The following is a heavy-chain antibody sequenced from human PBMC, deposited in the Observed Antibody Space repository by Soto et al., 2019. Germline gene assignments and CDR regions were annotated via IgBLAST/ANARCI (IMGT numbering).Heavy chain of an antibody. J-gene: IGHJ6*02. D-gene: IGHD6-13*01. CDR1: GYSFTSYW. V-gene: IGHV5-51*01. CDR3: ARLCDSSSCYYYYGIDV. Sequence: RGESLKISCKGSGYSFTSYWIGWVRQMPGKGLEWMGIIYPGDSDTRYSPSFQGQVTISADKSISTAYLQWSSLKASDTAMYYCARLCDSSSCYYYYGIDVWGQGTTVTVSS. CDR2: IYPGDSDT.